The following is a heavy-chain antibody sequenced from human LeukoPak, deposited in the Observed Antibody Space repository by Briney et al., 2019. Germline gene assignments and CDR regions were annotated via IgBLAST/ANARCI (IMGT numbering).Heavy chain of an antibody. CDR2: INHSGST. V-gene: IGHV4-39*07. J-gene: IGHJ6*03. Sequence: SETLSLTCTVSGGSISSSSYYWGWIRQPPGKGLEWIGEINHSGSTNYNPSLKSRVTISVDTSKNQFSLKLSSVTAADTAVYYCARDLYYYYYMDVWGKGTTVTVSS. CDR1: GGSISSSSYY. CDR3: ARDLYYYYYMDV.